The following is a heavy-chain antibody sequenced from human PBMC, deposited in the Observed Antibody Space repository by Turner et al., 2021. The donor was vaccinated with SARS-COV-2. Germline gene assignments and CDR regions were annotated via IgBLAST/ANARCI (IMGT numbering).Heavy chain of an antibody. V-gene: IGHV4-39*01. CDR3: ASQEALVPSYYYYYYGMDV. CDR1: GGSISSSSYY. J-gene: IGHJ6*02. CDR2: IYYSGST. Sequence: HLQLQESGPGLVKPSETLSLTCTVSGGSISSSSYYWGWIRQPPGKGLEWIGSIYYSGSTYYSPSLKSRGTISVDTSKNQFSLKLSSVTAADTAVYYCASQEALVPSYYYYYYGMDVWGQGTTVTVSS. D-gene: IGHD3-10*01.